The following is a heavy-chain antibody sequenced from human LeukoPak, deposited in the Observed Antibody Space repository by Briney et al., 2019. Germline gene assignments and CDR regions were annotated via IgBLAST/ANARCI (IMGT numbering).Heavy chain of an antibody. CDR1: GGSISSYY. CDR3: ARGKDPTIFGVVTLFDY. J-gene: IGHJ4*02. V-gene: IGHV4-59*01. D-gene: IGHD3-3*01. CDR2: IYYSGST. Sequence: SETLSLTCTVSGGSISSYYWSWIRQPPGKGLEWIGYIYYSGSTNYNPSLKSRVTISVDTSKNQSSLKLSSVTAADTAVYYCARGKDPTIFGVVTLFDYWGQGTLVTVSS.